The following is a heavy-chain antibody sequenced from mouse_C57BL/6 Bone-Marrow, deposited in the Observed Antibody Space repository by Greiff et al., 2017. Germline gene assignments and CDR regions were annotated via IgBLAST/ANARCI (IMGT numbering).Heavy chain of an antibody. CDR3: AKPGTAQATFWFAY. CDR1: GYTFTSYW. Sequence: VQLQQPGAELVKPGASVKMSCKASGYTFTSYWITWVKQRPGQGLEWIGDIYPGSGSTNYNEKFKSKATLTVATSSSTAYMQLSSLTSEDSAVYYCAKPGTAQATFWFAYWGQGTLVTVSA. J-gene: IGHJ3*01. V-gene: IGHV1-55*01. D-gene: IGHD3-2*02. CDR2: IYPGSGST.